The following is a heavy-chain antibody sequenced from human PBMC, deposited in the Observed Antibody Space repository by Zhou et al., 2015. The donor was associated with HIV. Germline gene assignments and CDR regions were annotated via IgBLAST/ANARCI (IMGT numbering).Heavy chain of an antibody. CDR1: GGTFSSYA. CDR3: ARDRGLLRYSSVPVDFQH. CDR2: IIPIFGTA. J-gene: IGHJ1*01. V-gene: IGHV1-69*01. Sequence: QVQLVQSGAEVKKPGSSVKVSCKASGGTFSSYAISWVRQAPGQGLEWMGGIIPIFGTANYAQKFQGRVTITADESTSTAYMELSSLRSEDTAVYYCARDRGLLRYSSVPVDFQHWGQGTLVTVSS. D-gene: IGHD5-18*01.